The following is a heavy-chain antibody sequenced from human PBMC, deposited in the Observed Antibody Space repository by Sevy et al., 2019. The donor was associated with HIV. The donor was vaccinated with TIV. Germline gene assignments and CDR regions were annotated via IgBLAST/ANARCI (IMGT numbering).Heavy chain of an antibody. CDR2: IYYSGST. Sequence: SETLSLTCTVSGGSISSYYWSWTRQPPGKGLEWIGYIYYSGSTNYNPSLKSRVTISVDTSKNQFSLKLSSVTAADTAVYYCARGEVYYYYGMDVWGQGTTVTVSS. CDR3: ARGEVYYYYGMDV. D-gene: IGHD1-26*01. V-gene: IGHV4-59*01. CDR1: GGSISSYY. J-gene: IGHJ6*02.